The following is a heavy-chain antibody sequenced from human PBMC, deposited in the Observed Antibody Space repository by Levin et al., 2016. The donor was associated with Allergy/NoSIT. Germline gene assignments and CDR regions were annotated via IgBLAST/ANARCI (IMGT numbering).Heavy chain of an antibody. CDR2: IIPIFGTA. D-gene: IGHD6-13*01. CDR3: ARVASTGYSSSWYWIDY. V-gene: IGHV1-69*01. J-gene: IGHJ4*02. Sequence: WVRQAPGQGLEWMGGIIPIFGTANYAQKFQGRVTITADESTSTAYMELSSLRSEDTAVYYCARVASTGYSSSWYWIDYWGQGTLVTVSS.